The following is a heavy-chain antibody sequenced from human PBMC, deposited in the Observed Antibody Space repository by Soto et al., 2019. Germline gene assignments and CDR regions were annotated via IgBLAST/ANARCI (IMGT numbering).Heavy chain of an antibody. J-gene: IGHJ4*02. Sequence: TXXSLRLSCAASGFTFATYAMHWVRQAPGKGLEWVEVXSYDAXNQFYAGSVKXXFTVSRDXXKNKIYLQVNSLRNDDTAVYYCTRGLLTDFFDYWGQGALVTVSS. CDR2: XSYDAXNQ. CDR1: GFTFATYA. CDR3: TRGLLTDFFDY. V-gene: IGHV3-30-3*01.